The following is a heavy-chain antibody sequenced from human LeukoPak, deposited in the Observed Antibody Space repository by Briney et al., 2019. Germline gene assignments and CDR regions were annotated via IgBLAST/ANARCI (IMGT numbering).Heavy chain of an antibody. CDR2: VYYDGTS. Sequence: SETLSLTCTVSGGSINSHSYYWGWIRQPPGKGLEWIGSVYYDGTSYSNPSLKSRAAVFVDTSRDQFSLDPSFVTAADTALYYCVRHISTNTGYFDSCGPGILVSVSS. CDR1: GGSINSHSYY. J-gene: IGHJ4*02. V-gene: IGHV4-39*01. CDR3: VRHISTNTGYFDS. D-gene: IGHD5-24*01.